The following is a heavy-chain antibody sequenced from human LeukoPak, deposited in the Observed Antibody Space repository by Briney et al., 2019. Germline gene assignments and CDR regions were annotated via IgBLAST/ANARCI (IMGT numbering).Heavy chain of an antibody. V-gene: IGHV3-48*04. CDR1: GFTLSSYS. CDR3: ARAVVPAAIGLGYFDY. Sequence: GGSLRLSCAASGFTLSSYSMSWVRQAPGKGLEWVSYISSSSSTIYYADSVKGRFTISRDNAKDSLYLQMNSLRAEDTAVYYCARAVVPAAIGLGYFDYWGQGTLVTVSS. J-gene: IGHJ4*02. D-gene: IGHD2-2*01. CDR2: ISSSSSTI.